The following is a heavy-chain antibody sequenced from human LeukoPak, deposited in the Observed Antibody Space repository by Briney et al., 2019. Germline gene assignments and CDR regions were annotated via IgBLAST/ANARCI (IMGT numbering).Heavy chain of an antibody. Sequence: SETLSLTRTVSGGSISSSSYYWGWIRQPPGKGLEWIGSIYYSGSTYYNPSLKSRVTISVDTSKNQFSLKLSSVTAADTAVYYCASDSGSYSPYYFDYWGQGTLVTVSS. J-gene: IGHJ4*02. D-gene: IGHD1-26*01. V-gene: IGHV4-39*07. CDR1: GGSISSSSYY. CDR2: IYYSGST. CDR3: ASDSGSYSPYYFDY.